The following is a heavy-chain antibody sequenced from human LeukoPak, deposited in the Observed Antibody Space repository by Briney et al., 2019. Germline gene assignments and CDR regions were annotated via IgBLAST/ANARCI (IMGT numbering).Heavy chain of an antibody. D-gene: IGHD3-10*01. CDR3: ARDRASGMDF. CDR2: IFFTGRT. V-gene: IGHV4-31*03. Sequence: SETLSLTCTVPGYSVNSGAHYWSWIRQYPGKGLEWIGQIFFTGRTDYNPSLKSRLTISIDTSKNQSSMELSSVSVADTATYFCARDRASGMDFWGQGTLVTVSS. J-gene: IGHJ4*02. CDR1: GYSVNSGAHY.